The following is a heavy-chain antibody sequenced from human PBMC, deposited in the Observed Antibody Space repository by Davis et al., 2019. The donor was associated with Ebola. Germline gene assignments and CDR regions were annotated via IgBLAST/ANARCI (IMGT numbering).Heavy chain of an antibody. Sequence: MPSETLSLTCTVSGGSISSYYWSWIRQPPGKGLEWIGYIYYSGSTHYNPSLESRVTISVDTSKNQFSLKLSSVTAADTAVYYCAGMLDYGDSGLDYWGQGTLVTVSS. CDR2: IYYSGST. V-gene: IGHV4-59*12. J-gene: IGHJ4*02. D-gene: IGHD4-17*01. CDR1: GGSISSYY. CDR3: AGMLDYGDSGLDY.